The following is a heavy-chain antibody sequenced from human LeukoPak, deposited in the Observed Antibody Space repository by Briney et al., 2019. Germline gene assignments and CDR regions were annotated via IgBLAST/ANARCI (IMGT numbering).Heavy chain of an antibody. CDR3: ARRGAPGTTYSYGMDL. CDR1: GYNFITYY. D-gene: IGHD6-13*01. J-gene: IGHJ6*02. Sequence: GESLKISCKGSGYNFITYYIAWVRQMPGKGLEWMGIIYPGDSDTRYSPSFQGQVTISADKSISTAYLQWSSLKASDTAMYYCARRGAPGTTYSYGMDLWGQGTTVTVSS. CDR2: IYPGDSDT. V-gene: IGHV5-51*01.